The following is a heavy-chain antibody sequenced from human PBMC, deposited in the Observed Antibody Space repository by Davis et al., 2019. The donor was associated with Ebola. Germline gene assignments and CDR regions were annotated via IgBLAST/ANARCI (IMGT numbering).Heavy chain of an antibody. CDR3: AKDGGRRASWFDP. CDR1: GFTFDDYA. Sequence: SLKISCAASGFTFDDYAMHWVRQAPEKGLEWVSGISWNSGSIGYADSVKGRFTISRDNAKNSLYLQMNSLRAEDTALYYCAKDGGRRASWFDPWGQGTLVTVSS. V-gene: IGHV3-9*01. CDR2: ISWNSGSI. J-gene: IGHJ5*02. D-gene: IGHD3-16*01.